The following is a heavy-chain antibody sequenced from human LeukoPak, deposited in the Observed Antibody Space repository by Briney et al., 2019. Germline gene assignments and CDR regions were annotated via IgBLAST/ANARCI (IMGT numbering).Heavy chain of an antibody. V-gene: IGHV4-39*07. CDR2: IYYSGST. CDR1: GGSISSSSYY. D-gene: IGHD6-19*01. J-gene: IGHJ5*02. CDR3: ARAGTRIAVAGRSTYGGWFDP. Sequence: SETLSLTCTVSGGSISSSSYYWGWIRQPPGKGLEWIGSIYYSGSTYYNPSLKSRVTISVDTSKNQFSLKLSSVTAADTAVYYCARAGTRIAVAGRSTYGGWFDPWGQGTLVTVSS.